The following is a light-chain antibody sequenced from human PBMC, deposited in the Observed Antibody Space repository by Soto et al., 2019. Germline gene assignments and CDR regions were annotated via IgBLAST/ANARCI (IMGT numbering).Light chain of an antibody. CDR1: QSVSSN. Sequence: EIVMTQSPATLSVSPGERATLSCRASQSVSSNLAWYQQKPGQAPRLLSYGPSTRATGIPARFSGSGSVTEFTLTISSLQSEDFSVYYCQQYNNWPPITFGQGTRLEIK. CDR2: GPS. J-gene: IGKJ5*01. CDR3: QQYNNWPPIT. V-gene: IGKV3-15*01.